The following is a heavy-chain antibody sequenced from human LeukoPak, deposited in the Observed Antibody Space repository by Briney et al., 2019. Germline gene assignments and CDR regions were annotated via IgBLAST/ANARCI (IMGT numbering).Heavy chain of an antibody. V-gene: IGHV4-39*07. Sequence: SSETLSLTCTVSGGSISSSDYFWGWIRQPPGKGLEWIGTIYYSGSTYYNPSLKSRVTISVDTSKNQFSLKLSSVTAADTAVYYCARVPTVTFFDYWAREPWSPSPQ. CDR3: ARVPTVTFFDY. J-gene: IGHJ4*02. CDR1: GGSISSSDYF. D-gene: IGHD4-17*01. CDR2: IYYSGST.